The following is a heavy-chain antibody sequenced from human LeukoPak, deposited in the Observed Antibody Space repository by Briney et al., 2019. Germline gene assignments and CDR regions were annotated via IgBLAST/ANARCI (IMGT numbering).Heavy chain of an antibody. CDR3: TTDAFDI. J-gene: IGHJ3*02. CDR2: IKSKTDGGTT. Sequence: PGGSLRLSCAASGFTVSSNYMSWVRQAPGKGLEWVGRIKSKTDGGTTDYAAPVKGRFTISRDYSKNTLYLQMNSLKTEDTAVYYCTTDAFDIWGQGSMVTVSS. CDR1: GFTVSSNY. V-gene: IGHV3-15*01.